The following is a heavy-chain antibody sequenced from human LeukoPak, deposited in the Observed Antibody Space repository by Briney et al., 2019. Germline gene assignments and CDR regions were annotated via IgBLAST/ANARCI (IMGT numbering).Heavy chain of an antibody. V-gene: IGHV3-7*03. CDR1: GFTFSSYW. D-gene: IGHD1-26*01. J-gene: IGHJ4*02. CDR2: IKQDGSEK. CDR3: AKDPEIGSSGSYYFDY. Sequence: GGSLRLSCAASGFTFSSYWMSWVRQAPGKGLEWVANIKQDGSEKYYVDSVKGRFTISRDNAKNSLYLQMNSLRAEDTALYYCAKDPEIGSSGSYYFDYWGQGTLVTVSS.